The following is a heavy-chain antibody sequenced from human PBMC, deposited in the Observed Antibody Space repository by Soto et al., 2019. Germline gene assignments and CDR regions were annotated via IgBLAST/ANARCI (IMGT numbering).Heavy chain of an antibody. D-gene: IGHD3-10*01. J-gene: IGHJ6*02. CDR3: AKDISYYGSGSYFNYYGMDV. CDR1: GFTFDDYA. Sequence: EVQLVESGGGLVQPGRSLRLSCAASGFTFDDYAMHWVRQAPGKGLEWVSGISWNSGSIGYAESVKGRFTISRDNAKNSLYLQMNSLRAEDTALYYCAKDISYYGSGSYFNYYGMDVWGQGTTVTVSS. V-gene: IGHV3-9*01. CDR2: ISWNSGSI.